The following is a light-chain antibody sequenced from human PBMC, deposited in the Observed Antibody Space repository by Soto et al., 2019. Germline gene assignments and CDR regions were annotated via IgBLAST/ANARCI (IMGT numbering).Light chain of an antibody. CDR3: HQYGSSPLPGGSPLP. Sequence: ENVLTQSPGTLSLSPGERATLSCRASQSVSGNYLAWYQHKPGQAPRLLIYGASSRATGIADRFSGSGYGTDFTLTISRLEPEDFAVYYCHQYGSSPLPGGSPLPFGGGTKVEIK. J-gene: IGKJ4*01. CDR1: QSVSGNY. V-gene: IGKV3-20*01. CDR2: GAS.